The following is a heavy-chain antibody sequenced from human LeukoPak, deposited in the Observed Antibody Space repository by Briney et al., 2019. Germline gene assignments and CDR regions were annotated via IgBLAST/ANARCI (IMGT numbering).Heavy chain of an antibody. V-gene: IGHV4-59*01. Sequence: SETLSLTCTVSGGSISSYYWSWIRQPPGKGLEWIGYIYYSGSTNYNPSLKSRVTISVDTSKNQFSLKLTSVTAADPAVVYCAESRGLDHDYWGQGTLVTVSS. J-gene: IGHJ4*02. CDR2: IYYSGST. CDR3: AESRGLDHDY. D-gene: IGHD3/OR15-3a*01. CDR1: GGSISSYY.